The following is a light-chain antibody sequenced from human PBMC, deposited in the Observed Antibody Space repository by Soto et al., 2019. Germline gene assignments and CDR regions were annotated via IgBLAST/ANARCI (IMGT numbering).Light chain of an antibody. CDR3: QQRSNWPPLT. J-gene: IGKJ4*01. CDR2: DAS. Sequence: EIVLTQSPATLSLSPGERATSSCRASQSLSSDLVWYQQKPGQAPRLLIYDASNRATGIPARFSGSGSGTDFTLTISSLEPEDFAVYYCQQRSNWPPLTFGGGTKVDIK. CDR1: QSLSSD. V-gene: IGKV3-11*01.